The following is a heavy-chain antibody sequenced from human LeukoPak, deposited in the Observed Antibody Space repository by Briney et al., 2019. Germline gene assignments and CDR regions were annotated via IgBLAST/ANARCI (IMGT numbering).Heavy chain of an antibody. Sequence: PGRSLRLSCAASGFTFSSYGMHWVRQAPGKGLEWVAVISYDGSNKYYADSVKGRFTISRDNSKNTLYLQMNSLRAEDTAVYYCAKVGGSGSYSIDYWGQGTLVTVSS. CDR2: ISYDGSNK. CDR1: GFTFSSYG. CDR3: AKVGGSGSYSIDY. V-gene: IGHV3-30*18. D-gene: IGHD3-10*01. J-gene: IGHJ4*02.